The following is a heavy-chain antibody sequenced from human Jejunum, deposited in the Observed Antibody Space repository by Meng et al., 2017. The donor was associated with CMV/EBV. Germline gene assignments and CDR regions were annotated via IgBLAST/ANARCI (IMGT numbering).Heavy chain of an antibody. Sequence: GEAVSGYEWSRNRQSPGQGLEWIGQMKHSGSASYNPALRRRVTISEDTSKNQFSLRLTSVTAADTAIYECARKYCGSSNCYPFDYWGQGELVTVSS. CDR3: ARKYCGSSNCYPFDY. D-gene: IGHD2-2*01. CDR2: MKHSGSA. CDR1: GEAVSGYE. V-gene: IGHV4-34*01. J-gene: IGHJ4*02.